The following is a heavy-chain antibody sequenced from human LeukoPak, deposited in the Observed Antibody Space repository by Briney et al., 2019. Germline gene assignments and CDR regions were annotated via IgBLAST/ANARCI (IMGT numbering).Heavy chain of an antibody. Sequence: ASVKVSCKASGYTFTAYYLHWVRQALGQRLEWMGWINPNTGDTESAQNFQGRVTMTRDTTISTAYLELTRLTSDDTAVYYCASYPRYVSTPPFDYWGQGTLVTVSS. J-gene: IGHJ4*02. V-gene: IGHV1-2*02. CDR2: INPNTGDT. CDR1: GYTFTAYY. CDR3: ASYPRYVSTPPFDY. D-gene: IGHD2-15*01.